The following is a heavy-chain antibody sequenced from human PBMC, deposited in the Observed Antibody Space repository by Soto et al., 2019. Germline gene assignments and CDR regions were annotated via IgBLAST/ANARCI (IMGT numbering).Heavy chain of an antibody. CDR2: INPSGGST. J-gene: IGHJ5*02. CDR3: ARDSAYCSGGSCYYRTIYNWFDP. D-gene: IGHD2-15*01. Sequence: GASVKVSCKASGYTFTSYYMHWVRQAPGQGLEWMGIINPSGGSTSYAQKFQGRVTMTRDTSTSTVYMELSSLRSEDTAVYYCARDSAYCSGGSCYYRTIYNWFDPWGQGTLVTVSS. V-gene: IGHV1-46*01. CDR1: GYTFTSYY.